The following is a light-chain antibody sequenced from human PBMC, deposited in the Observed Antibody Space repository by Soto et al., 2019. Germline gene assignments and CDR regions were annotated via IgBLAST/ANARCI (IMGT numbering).Light chain of an antibody. CDR3: QQYQSYWT. J-gene: IGKJ1*01. V-gene: IGKV1-5*03. CDR2: KAS. Sequence: TQSPATLSLSPGERATLSCRASQSISSWLAWYQQKPGKAPNLLIYKASSLESGVPSRFSGSGSGTEFTLTISSLQPDDFATYYCQQYQSYWTFGQGTKVEIK. CDR1: QSISSW.